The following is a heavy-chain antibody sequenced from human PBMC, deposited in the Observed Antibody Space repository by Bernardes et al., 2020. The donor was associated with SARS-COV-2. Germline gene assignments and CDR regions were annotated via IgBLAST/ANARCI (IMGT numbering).Heavy chain of an antibody. J-gene: IGHJ6*04. CDR2: ISWDGGST. Sequence: GGSLRLSCAASGFTFDDYAMHWVRQAPGKGLEWVSLISWDGGSTYYADSVKGRFTISRDNSKNSLYLQMNSLRAEDTALYYCAKDLSSGWSRYYYGMDVWGKGTTVTVSS. V-gene: IGHV3-43D*04. D-gene: IGHD6-19*01. CDR3: AKDLSSGWSRYYYGMDV. CDR1: GFTFDDYA.